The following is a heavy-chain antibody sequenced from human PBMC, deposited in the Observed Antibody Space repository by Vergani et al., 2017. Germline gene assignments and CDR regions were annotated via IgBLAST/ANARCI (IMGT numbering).Heavy chain of an antibody. CDR3: AKVNTETNGHLYYDYYMDV. J-gene: IGHJ6*03. Sequence: QVQLQQWGGGLLKPSETLSLTCVVNGGSFTSYHWTWIRQSPGEGLEWVGDIDHTGRPDYNPSLKSRLTMAVDKSRNQFSLTLNLVTATDTAIYFCAKVNTETNGHLYYDYYMDVWGQGTAVTVS. CDR1: GGSFTSYH. V-gene: IGHV4-34*01. D-gene: IGHD4-11*01. CDR2: IDHTGRP.